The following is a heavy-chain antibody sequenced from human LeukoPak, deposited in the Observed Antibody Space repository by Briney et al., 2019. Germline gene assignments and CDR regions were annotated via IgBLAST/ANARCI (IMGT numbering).Heavy chain of an antibody. Sequence: GGSLRLSCAASGFTFSMYGMHWVRQAPGKGLEWVAVISYDGRNENYADSVTGRFTISRDNSKNTLYLQMNSLRAEDTAVYYCAKGNYYYDSSGSSFDYWGQGTLVTVSS. CDR2: ISYDGRNE. V-gene: IGHV3-30*18. D-gene: IGHD3-22*01. J-gene: IGHJ4*02. CDR1: GFTFSMYG. CDR3: AKGNYYYDSSGSSFDY.